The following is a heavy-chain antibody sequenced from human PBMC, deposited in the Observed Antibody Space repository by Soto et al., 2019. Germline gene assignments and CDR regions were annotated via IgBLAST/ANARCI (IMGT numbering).Heavy chain of an antibody. CDR1: GGSISSHY. CDR2: IYYNGST. J-gene: IGHJ5*02. V-gene: IGHV4-59*11. CDR3: AREIEYNWFDP. Sequence: TSETLSLTCTVSGGSISSHYWSWIRQPPGKGLEWIGDIYYNGSTNYNPSLKSRVTISVDTSKNQFSLKLSSVTAADTAVYYCAREIEYNWFDPWGQGTLVTVSS.